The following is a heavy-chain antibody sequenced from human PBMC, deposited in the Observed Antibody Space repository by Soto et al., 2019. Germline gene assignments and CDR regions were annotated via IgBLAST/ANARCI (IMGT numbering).Heavy chain of an antibody. V-gene: IGHV1-69*02. J-gene: IGHJ4*02. CDR1: GGTFSSYT. D-gene: IGHD2-8*01. CDR3: ADGGNGNSVSR. Sequence: QVQLVQSGAEVKKPGSSVKVSCKASGGTFSSYTISWVRQAPGQGLEWMGRIIPILGIANYAQKFQGRVTFTXXKSTSTAYMELSSLRSEDTAVYYCADGGNGNSVSRWGQGTLVTVSS. CDR2: IIPILGIA.